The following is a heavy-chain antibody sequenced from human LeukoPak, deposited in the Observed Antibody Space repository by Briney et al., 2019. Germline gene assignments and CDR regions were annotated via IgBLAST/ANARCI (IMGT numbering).Heavy chain of an antibody. J-gene: IGHJ3*02. V-gene: IGHV3-9*01. CDR2: ISWNSGSI. CDR1: GFTFDDYA. D-gene: IGHD3-22*01. Sequence: PGGSLRLSCAASGFTFDDYAMHWVRQAPGKGLEWVSGISWNSGSIGYADSVKGRFTIFRDNAKNSLYLQMNSLRAEDTALYYCAKDIRRDDSSGSHAFDIWGQGTMVTVSS. CDR3: AKDIRRDDSSGSHAFDI.